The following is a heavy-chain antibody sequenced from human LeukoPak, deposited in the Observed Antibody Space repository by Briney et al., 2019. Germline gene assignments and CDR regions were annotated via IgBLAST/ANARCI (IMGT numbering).Heavy chain of an antibody. V-gene: IGHV3-23*01. Sequence: GGSLRLSCAASGFTFSSYAMSWVRQAPGKGLEWVSAISGSGGSTYYADSVKGRFTISRDNSKNTLYLQMNSLRAEDTAVYYCARHRDFWSGHQYYFDYWGQGTLVTVSS. CDR1: GFTFSSYA. D-gene: IGHD3-3*01. J-gene: IGHJ4*02. CDR3: ARHRDFWSGHQYYFDY. CDR2: ISGSGGST.